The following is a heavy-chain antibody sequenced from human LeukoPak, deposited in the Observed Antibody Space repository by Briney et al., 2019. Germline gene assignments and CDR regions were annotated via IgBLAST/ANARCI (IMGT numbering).Heavy chain of an antibody. CDR1: GFTFSSYA. J-gene: IGHJ4*02. Sequence: GGSLRLSCAASGFTFSSYAMHWVRQAPGKGLEWVAVISYDGSNKYYADSVKGRFTISRDNAKKSLFLQMNSLRAEDTAVYYCARQNTPHGNFDYWGQGTLVTVSS. D-gene: IGHD5-24*01. V-gene: IGHV3-30*14. CDR2: ISYDGSNK. CDR3: ARQNTPHGNFDY.